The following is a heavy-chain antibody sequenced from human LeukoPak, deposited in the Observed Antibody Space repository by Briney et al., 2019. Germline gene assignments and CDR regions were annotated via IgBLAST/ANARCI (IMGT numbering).Heavy chain of an antibody. CDR1: GFIFRNYW. J-gene: IGHJ4*02. CDR3: VRLGSGY. D-gene: IGHD3-10*01. Sequence: GGSLRLSCAASGFIFRNYWMYWVRQVPGKGLVWVSRINSDGSFTHNVDSVKGRFSISRDNSKNTLYLHMTSLKVEHTAVYYCVRLGSGYWGQGALVTVSS. V-gene: IGHV3-74*01. CDR2: INSDGSFT.